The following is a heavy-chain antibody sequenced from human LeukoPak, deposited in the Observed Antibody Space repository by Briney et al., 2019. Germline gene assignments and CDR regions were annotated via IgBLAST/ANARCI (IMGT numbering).Heavy chain of an antibody. J-gene: IGHJ4*02. CDR3: ARERYGSGWYSDY. D-gene: IGHD6-19*01. CDR2: IRGDNGNT. CDR1: GYTFTGYY. Sequence: ASLKVSCKASGYTFTGYYMHWVRQAPGQGLEWVGWIRGDNGNTNYAQKIQGRVTMTTDTSTSTAYMELRSLRSDDTAVYYCARERYGSGWYSDYWGQGTLVTVSS. V-gene: IGHV1-18*04.